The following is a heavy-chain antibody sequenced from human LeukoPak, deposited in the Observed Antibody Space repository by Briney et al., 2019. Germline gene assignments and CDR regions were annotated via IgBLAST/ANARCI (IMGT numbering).Heavy chain of an antibody. CDR3: ACYRYGYRGMDS. CDR2: VNYSGSI. V-gene: IGHV4-34*01. D-gene: IGHD5-12*01. CDR1: GGSFSGYY. Sequence: SETLSLTCRVYGGSFSGYYWSWIRQPPGKGLEWIGEVNYSGSINYKPSLKSRVIISVDTSKNQFSLKLKSVTAADTAVYYCACYRYGYRGMDSWGQGTQVTVS. J-gene: IGHJ5*01.